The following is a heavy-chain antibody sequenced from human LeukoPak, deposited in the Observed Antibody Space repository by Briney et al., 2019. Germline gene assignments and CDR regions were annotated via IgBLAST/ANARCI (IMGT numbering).Heavy chain of an antibody. D-gene: IGHD2-15*01. Sequence: GGSLRLSCVASGFTFHDYHMSWIRQAPGKGLEWISSISGGAFTMHYADSVEGRFTISRDNARNSLYLQMNSLRAEDTAVYYCARDGLAAATLHWCFDLWGRGTLVTVSS. CDR2: ISGGAFTM. V-gene: IGHV3-11*04. J-gene: IGHJ2*01. CDR1: GFTFHDYH. CDR3: ARDGLAAATLHWCFDL.